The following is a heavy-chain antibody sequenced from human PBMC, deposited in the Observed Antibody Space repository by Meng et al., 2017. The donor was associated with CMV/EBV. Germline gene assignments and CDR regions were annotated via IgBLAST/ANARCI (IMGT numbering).Heavy chain of an antibody. Sequence: SETLSLTCTVSGGSISSSSYYWGWIRQPPGKGLEWIGSIYYSGSTYYNPSLKSRVTISVDTSKSQFSLKLSSVTAADTAVYYCARDDPVVPAATFFDYWGQGTLVTVSS. V-gene: IGHV4-39*07. J-gene: IGHJ4*02. CDR3: ARDDPVVPAATFFDY. D-gene: IGHD2-2*01. CDR2: IYYSGST. CDR1: GGSISSSSYY.